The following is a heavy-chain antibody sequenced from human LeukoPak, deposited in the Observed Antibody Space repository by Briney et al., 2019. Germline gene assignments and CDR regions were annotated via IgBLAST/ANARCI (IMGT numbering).Heavy chain of an antibody. J-gene: IGHJ6*04. CDR2: ISAYNGNT. CDR3: AIACSGGSCYSNYYGMDV. V-gene: IGHV1-18*04. D-gene: IGHD2-15*01. CDR1: GYTFTSYG. Sequence: ASVKVSCKASGYTFTSYGISWVRQAPGQGLEWMGWISAYNGNTNYAQKLQGRVTMTTDTSTSTAYMELRSLRSDDTAVYYCAIACSGGSCYSNYYGMDVWGKGTTVTVSS.